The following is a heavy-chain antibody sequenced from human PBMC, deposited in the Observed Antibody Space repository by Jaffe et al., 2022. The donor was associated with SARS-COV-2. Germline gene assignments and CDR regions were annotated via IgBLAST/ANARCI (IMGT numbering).Heavy chain of an antibody. J-gene: IGHJ4*01. V-gene: IGHV3-23*01. CDR1: RFTFNNYA. Sequence: EGQLLESGGGLVQPGGSLRLSCAASRFTFNNYAMTWVRQTPGKGLEWVSSITNNGDRRTYADSVKGRFTISRDNSKNTLHLQMNSLRAEDTAVYYCAKDRIPEYGGIWTFDSWGHGTLVTVSS. CDR3: AKDRIPEYGGIWTFDS. CDR2: ITNNGDRR. D-gene: IGHD6-6*01.